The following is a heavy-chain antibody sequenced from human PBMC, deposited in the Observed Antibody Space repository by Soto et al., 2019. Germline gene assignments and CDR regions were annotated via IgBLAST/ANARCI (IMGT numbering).Heavy chain of an antibody. V-gene: IGHV3-33*01. CDR2: IWYDGSNK. CDR3: ARASGGSCLDY. CDR1: GCTISSYA. J-gene: IGHJ4*02. Sequence: QVQLVESGGGVVQPGRSLRLSCAASGCTISSYAMHWVRQAPGKGLEWVAVIWYDGSNKYYADSVKGRFTISRDNSKNTLYLQMNSLRAEDTAVYYCARASGGSCLDYWGQGTLVTVSS. D-gene: IGHD2-15*01.